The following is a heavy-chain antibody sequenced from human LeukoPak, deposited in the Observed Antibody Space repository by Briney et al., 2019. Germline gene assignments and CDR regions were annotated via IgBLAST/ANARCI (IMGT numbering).Heavy chain of an antibody. J-gene: IGHJ4*02. Sequence: GGSLRLSCAASGFTFSSYWMHWVRQAPGKGLVWVSRINTDGSSTSYADSVKGRFTISRDNSKNTLYLQMNSLRAEDTAVYYCAKDARLRGIAVAGTASFFDYWGQGTLVTVSS. V-gene: IGHV3-74*01. D-gene: IGHD6-19*01. CDR2: INTDGSST. CDR1: GFTFSSYW. CDR3: AKDARLRGIAVAGTASFFDY.